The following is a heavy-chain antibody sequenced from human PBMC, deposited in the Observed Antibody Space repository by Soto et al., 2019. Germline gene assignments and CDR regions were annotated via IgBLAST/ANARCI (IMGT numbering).Heavy chain of an antibody. V-gene: IGHV1-69*12. D-gene: IGHD3-22*01. J-gene: IGHJ4*02. CDR1: GGTFSSYA. CDR3: ARDLNMVVPGEIGSSGHNRFDY. CDR2: IIPIFGTA. Sequence: QVQLVQSGAEVKKPGSSVKVSCKASGGTFSSYAISWVRQAPGQGLEWMGGIIPIFGTANYAQKFQGRVTITADGATRADYMELGSLRSEDTAVYYCARDLNMVVPGEIGSSGHNRFDYWGQGPLVTVSS.